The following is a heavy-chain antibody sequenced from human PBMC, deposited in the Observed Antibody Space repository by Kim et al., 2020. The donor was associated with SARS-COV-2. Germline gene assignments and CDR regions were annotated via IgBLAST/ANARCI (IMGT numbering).Heavy chain of an antibody. CDR3: ARSIVPTDDFYYYVAMDV. CDR2: IDWDDDE. J-gene: IGHJ6*02. CDR1: GFSLSTSGMC. D-gene: IGHD5-12*01. V-gene: IGHV2-70*11. Sequence: SGPTLLNPTQTLTLTCTFSGFSLSTSGMCVNWIRQPPGKALEWLARIDWDDDERFNRSLRTRLTISKDISKNQVVLTMTNMDPVDTATYYCARSIVPTDDFYYYVAMDVWGQGTTVTVSS.